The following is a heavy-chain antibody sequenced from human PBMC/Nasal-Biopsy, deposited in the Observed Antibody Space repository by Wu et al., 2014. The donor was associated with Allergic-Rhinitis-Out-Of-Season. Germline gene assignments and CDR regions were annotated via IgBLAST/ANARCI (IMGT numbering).Heavy chain of an antibody. Sequence: TLSLTCTVSGGSITSYFWSWIRQPPGKGLEWIGYIYHSGTTSYNPSLESRVTISVDTSKNQFSLKLSSVTAADTAIYYCARTGGSVGSWHPHWFDPWGQGTLVTVSS. CDR3: ARTGGSVGSWHPHWFDP. J-gene: IGHJ5*02. CDR2: IYHSGTT. D-gene: IGHD6-13*01. CDR1: GGSITSYF. V-gene: IGHV4-59*08.